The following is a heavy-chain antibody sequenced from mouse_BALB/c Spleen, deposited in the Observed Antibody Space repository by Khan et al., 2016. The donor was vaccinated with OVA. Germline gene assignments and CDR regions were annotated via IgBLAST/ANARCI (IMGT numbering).Heavy chain of an antibody. CDR1: GFTFSTYA. Sequence: EVELVESGGGLVKPGGSLKLSCAASGFTFSTYAMSWVRQTPEKRLEWVATISSDGDYTYFPDNVTGRFTISRDNAKNTLCLQMTSLRSEDTAMYYCARSPYGNFAYWGQGNLVTGSA. CDR2: ISSDGDYT. J-gene: IGHJ3*01. CDR3: ARSPYGNFAY. V-gene: IGHV5-9-3*01. D-gene: IGHD2-1*01.